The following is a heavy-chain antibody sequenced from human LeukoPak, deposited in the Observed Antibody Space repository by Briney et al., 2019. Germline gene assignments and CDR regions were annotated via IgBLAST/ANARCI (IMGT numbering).Heavy chain of an antibody. V-gene: IGHV4-4*02. D-gene: IGHD3-16*01. CDR1: GGSISSSNW. Sequence: SETLSLTCVVSGGSISSSNWWSWVRQPPGKGLEWIGEIYHSGSTNYNPSLKSRVTISVDKSKNQFSLKLSSVTAADTAVYYCARDLGGVFYYYYGMDVWGQGTTVTVSS. CDR3: ARDLGGVFYYYYGMDV. CDR2: IYHSGST. J-gene: IGHJ6*02.